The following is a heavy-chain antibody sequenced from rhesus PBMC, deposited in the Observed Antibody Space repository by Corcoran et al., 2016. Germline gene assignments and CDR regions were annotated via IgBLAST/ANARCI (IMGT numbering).Heavy chain of an antibody. V-gene: IGHV4-173*01. CDR3: ARHYYDSGYYVFGAFDF. CDR2: ISGSGGST. J-gene: IGHJ3*01. CDR1: GGSISSNY. D-gene: IGHD3-28*01. Sequence: QLQLQESGPGLVKPSETLSLTCAVSGGSISSNYWSWIRQPTGKGLEWIGRISGSGGSTDYNPSRKSRVTISTDTSKNQFSLKLSSVTAADTAVYYCARHYYDSGYYVFGAFDFWGQGLRVTVSS.